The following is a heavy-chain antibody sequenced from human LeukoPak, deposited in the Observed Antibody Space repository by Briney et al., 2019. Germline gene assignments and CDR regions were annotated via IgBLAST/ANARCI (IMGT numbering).Heavy chain of an antibody. Sequence: GGSLRLSCAVSRFPFSVYEMNWARQAPGKGREWVSNIASSGTTKYYADSVKGRFSISRDNAKSSLYLQMNSLRVEDTAVYYCALLAVASDFDYWGQGALVTVSS. CDR3: ALLAVASDFDY. CDR2: IASSGTTK. CDR1: RFPFSVYE. J-gene: IGHJ4*02. D-gene: IGHD6-19*01. V-gene: IGHV3-48*03.